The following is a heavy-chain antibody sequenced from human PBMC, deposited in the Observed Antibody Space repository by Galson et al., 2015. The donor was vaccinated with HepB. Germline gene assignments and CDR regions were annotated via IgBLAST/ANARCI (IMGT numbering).Heavy chain of an antibody. J-gene: IGHJ6*02. Sequence: VSCKASGYTFTSYGISWVRQAPGQGLEWMGWISAYNGNTNYAQKLQGRVTMTTDPSTSTAYMELRSLRSDDTAVYYCARDMITFGGVIGYYYYGMDVWGQGTTVTVSS. D-gene: IGHD3-16*02. CDR1: GYTFTSYG. CDR2: ISAYNGNT. CDR3: ARDMITFGGVIGYYYYGMDV. V-gene: IGHV1-18*04.